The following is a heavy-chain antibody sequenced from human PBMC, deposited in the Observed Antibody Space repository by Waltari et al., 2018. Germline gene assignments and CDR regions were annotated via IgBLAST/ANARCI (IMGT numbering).Heavy chain of an antibody. CDR1: GYTFTGSS. CDR3: ARDRVAAAVYNWFDP. D-gene: IGHD6-13*01. CDR2: INPNSGGT. V-gene: IGHV1-2*02. Sequence: QVQLVQSGAEVKKPGASVKVSCTASGYTFTGSSMHWVRQAPGQGLEWMGWINPNSGGTNYAQKFQGRVTMTRDTSISTAYMELSRLRSDDTAVYYCARDRVAAAVYNWFDPWGQGTLVTVSS. J-gene: IGHJ5*02.